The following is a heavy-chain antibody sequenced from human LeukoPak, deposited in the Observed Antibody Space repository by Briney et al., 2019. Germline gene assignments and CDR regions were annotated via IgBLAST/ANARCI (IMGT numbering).Heavy chain of an antibody. CDR1: GGSISSYY. D-gene: IGHD2-2*01. CDR2: IYYSGST. CDR3: ANTVVVPDYYYMDV. V-gene: IGHV4-59*01. Sequence: SETLSLTCTVSGGSISSYYWSWIRQPPGKGLEWIGYIYYSGSTNYNPSLKSRVTISVDTSKNQFSLKLSSVTAADTAVYYCANTVVVPDYYYMDVSGKGTTVTVSS. J-gene: IGHJ6*03.